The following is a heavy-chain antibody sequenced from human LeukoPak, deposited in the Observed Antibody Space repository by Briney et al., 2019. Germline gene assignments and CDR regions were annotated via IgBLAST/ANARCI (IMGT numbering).Heavy chain of an antibody. Sequence: GGSLRLSCAASGFTFSSYAMHWVRQAPGKGLEWVAVISYDGSNKYYADSVKGRFTISRDNSKNTLYLQMNSLRAEDTAVYYCAKPLEVYHSSGYYSEYFQHWGQGTLVTVSS. J-gene: IGHJ1*01. CDR3: AKPLEVYHSSGYYSEYFQH. CDR2: ISYDGSNK. V-gene: IGHV3-30*04. CDR1: GFTFSSYA. D-gene: IGHD3-22*01.